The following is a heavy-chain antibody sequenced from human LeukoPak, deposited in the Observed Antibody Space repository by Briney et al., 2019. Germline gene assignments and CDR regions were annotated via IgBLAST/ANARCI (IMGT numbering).Heavy chain of an antibody. Sequence: GGSLRLSCAVSGFTFSSYGMHWVRQAPGKGLEWVAVISYDGSNKYYADSVKGRFTISRDNSKNTLYLQMNSLRAEDTAVYYCAKEGYCSGGSCHPDYWGQGTLVTVSS. CDR1: GFTFSSYG. D-gene: IGHD2-15*01. V-gene: IGHV3-30*18. CDR2: ISYDGSNK. J-gene: IGHJ4*02. CDR3: AKEGYCSGGSCHPDY.